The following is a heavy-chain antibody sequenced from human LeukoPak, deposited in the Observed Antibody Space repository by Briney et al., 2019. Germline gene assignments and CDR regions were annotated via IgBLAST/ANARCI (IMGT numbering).Heavy chain of an antibody. CDR1: GSSISSGYY. Sequence: SEPLSLTCTVSGSSISSGYYWGWIRQPPGKGLEWIGSIYHSGSTYYNPSLKSRVTISVDTSKNQFSLKLSSVTAADTAVYYCARERGNPNEDYYYYYYMDVWGKGTTVTVSS. J-gene: IGHJ6*03. CDR2: IYHSGST. V-gene: IGHV4-38-2*02. D-gene: IGHD4-23*01. CDR3: ARERGNPNEDYYYYYYMDV.